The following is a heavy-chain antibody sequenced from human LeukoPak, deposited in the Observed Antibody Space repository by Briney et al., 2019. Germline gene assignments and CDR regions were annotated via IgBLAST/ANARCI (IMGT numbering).Heavy chain of an antibody. CDR3: ARENFGSGSYPDF. Sequence: PGRSLRLSCAASGFAFNTYAMHWVRQAPGQGLEWVALIWHDGSHKFYSNSVRVQFTISRDNSKNTVSLQMNNLRLEDTAVYYCARENFGSGSYPDFWGQGTLVTVSS. V-gene: IGHV3-33*01. CDR1: GFAFNTYA. CDR2: IWHDGSHK. J-gene: IGHJ4*02. D-gene: IGHD3-10*01.